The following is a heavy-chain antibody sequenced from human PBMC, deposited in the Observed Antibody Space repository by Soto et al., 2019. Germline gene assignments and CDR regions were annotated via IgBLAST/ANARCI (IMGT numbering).Heavy chain of an antibody. CDR3: AKDSRIVVVTPPYDY. CDR2: ISSSGSTI. Sequence: PGGSLRVSCAVSGFSISDYYMSCIRQAPGKGLEWVSYISSSGSTIYYADSVKGRFTISRDNAKNSLYLQMNSLRAEDTAVYYCAKDSRIVVVTPPYDYWGQGTLVTVSS. D-gene: IGHD2-21*02. CDR1: GFSISDYY. V-gene: IGHV3-11*04. J-gene: IGHJ4*02.